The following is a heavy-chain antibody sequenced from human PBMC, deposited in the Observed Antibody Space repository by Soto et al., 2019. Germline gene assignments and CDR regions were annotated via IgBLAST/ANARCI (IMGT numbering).Heavy chain of an antibody. CDR1: GFTIITYA. J-gene: IGHJ4*02. V-gene: IGHV3-64D*06. CDR3: VKDRYVDY. CDR2: SSSNGDST. D-gene: IGHD2-2*01. Sequence: GGSLRLSCSVSGFTIITYAMHWVRQAPGKGLEYVASSSSNGDSTYYADSVKGRFTISRDNSKNTLYLQMSSLRAEDTALYYCVKDRYVDYWGQGILVTVSS.